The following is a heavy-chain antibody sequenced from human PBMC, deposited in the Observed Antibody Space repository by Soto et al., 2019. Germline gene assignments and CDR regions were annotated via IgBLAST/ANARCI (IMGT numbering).Heavy chain of an antibody. CDR3: ARGVGSGTYYNQYNWFDP. Sequence: SVKVSCKASGGTFSSYTISWARQAPGQGLEWMGRIIPILGIANYAQKFQGRVTITADKSTSTAYMELSSLRSEDTAVYYCARGVGSGTYYNQYNWFDPWGEGTLVTVSS. V-gene: IGHV1-69*02. D-gene: IGHD3-10*01. CDR2: IIPILGIA. J-gene: IGHJ5*02. CDR1: GGTFSSYT.